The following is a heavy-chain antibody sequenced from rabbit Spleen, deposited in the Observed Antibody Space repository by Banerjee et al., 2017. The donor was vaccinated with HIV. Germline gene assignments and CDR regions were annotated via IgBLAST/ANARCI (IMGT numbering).Heavy chain of an antibody. CDR2: IDPVFSST. Sequence: QEQVVESGGGLVQPGGSLKLSCKASGFDFSHYGVSWVRQAPGKGLEWIGYIDPVFSSTHYASWVNGRFTISNDNAQNTVDLQMNSLTAADTATYFCVRDQARMLDLWGQGTLVTVS. CDR3: VRDQARMLDL. V-gene: IGHV1S47*01. CDR1: GFDFSHYG. J-gene: IGHJ3*01.